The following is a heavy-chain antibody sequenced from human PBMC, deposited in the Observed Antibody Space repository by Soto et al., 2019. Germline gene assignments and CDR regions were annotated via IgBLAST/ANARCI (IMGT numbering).Heavy chain of an antibody. CDR3: ARLATGYSSSWYYFDY. CDR2: IYYSGST. Sequence: PSETLSLTCTVSGGSISSSSYYWGWIRQPPGKGLEWIGSIYYSGSTYYNPSLKSRVTISVDTSKNQFSLKLSSVTAADTALYYCARLATGYSSSWYYFDYWGQGTLVTVS. CDR1: GGSISSSSYY. V-gene: IGHV4-39*01. D-gene: IGHD6-13*01. J-gene: IGHJ4*02.